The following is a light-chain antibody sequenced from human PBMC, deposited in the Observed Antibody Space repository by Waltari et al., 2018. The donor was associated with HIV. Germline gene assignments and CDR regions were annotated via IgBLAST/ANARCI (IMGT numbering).Light chain of an antibody. CDR1: ALPSQH. J-gene: IGLJ2*01. V-gene: IGLV3-25*03. CDR2: NDH. Sequence: SYDLTQPPSVSVSPGQTAEITCSGDALPSQHWHWYQQKPGQAPILMIYNDHERPSGIPERFSGSTSGTTVTLTISGVQAEDEADYYCQSTDISGTLVVFGGGTKLTVL. CDR3: QSTDISGTLVV.